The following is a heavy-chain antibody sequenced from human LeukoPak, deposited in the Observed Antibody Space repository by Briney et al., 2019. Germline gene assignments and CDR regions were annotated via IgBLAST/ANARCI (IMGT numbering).Heavy chain of an antibody. V-gene: IGHV3-23*01. J-gene: IGHJ4*02. CDR3: AKDLGSAIAVADTGGDY. CDR2: ISGSGGST. D-gene: IGHD6-19*01. CDR1: GFTFSSYA. Sequence: HGGSLRLSCASSGFTFSSYAMSWLRQAPGKGLEWVSAISGSGGSTYYADSVKGRFNISRDNSKNTLYLQMNSLRAETTAVYYCAKDLGSAIAVADTGGDYWGQGTLVTVSS.